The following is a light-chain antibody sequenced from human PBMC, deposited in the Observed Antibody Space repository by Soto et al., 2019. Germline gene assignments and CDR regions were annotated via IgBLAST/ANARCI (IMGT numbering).Light chain of an antibody. V-gene: IGKV3-20*01. CDR1: QSVSSNY. CDR2: GAS. CDR3: QQYGSSPLT. Sequence: EIVLTQSPGTLSLSPGERATLSCRASQSVSSNYLSWFQQKPGQAPRLLIYGASSRATGIPDRFSGSGSGTDFTLTISRLEPEDFVVYYCQQYGSSPLTFGPGTKVDTK. J-gene: IGKJ3*01.